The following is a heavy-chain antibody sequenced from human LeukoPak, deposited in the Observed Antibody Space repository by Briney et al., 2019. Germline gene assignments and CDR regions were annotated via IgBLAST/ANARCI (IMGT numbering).Heavy chain of an antibody. CDR3: TKDSYGSGSYGYFDY. D-gene: IGHD3-10*01. CDR2: ISGGGDST. Sequence: GGSLRLSCAASGFTFSNAWMSWVRQAPGKGLEWVSAISGGGDSTYYADSVKGRFTISRDNSKNTLYLQMNSLRAEDTAVYYCTKDSYGSGSYGYFDYWGQGTLVTVSS. J-gene: IGHJ4*02. CDR1: GFTFSNAW. V-gene: IGHV3-23*01.